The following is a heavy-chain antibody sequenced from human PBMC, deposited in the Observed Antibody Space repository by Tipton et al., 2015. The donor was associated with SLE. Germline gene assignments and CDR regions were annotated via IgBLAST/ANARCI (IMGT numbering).Heavy chain of an antibody. CDR3: ARVVVPAGMSAYYYYMDV. D-gene: IGHD2-2*01. CDR1: GGSISGYY. CDR2: VHYSGST. Sequence: TLSLTCTVSGGSISGYYWSWVRQPPGKGLEWIGYVHYSGSTNYNPSLKSRVTLSVDTSQNQSSLKLSSVTAADTALYYCARVVVPAGMSAYYYYMDVWGKGATVTVSS. V-gene: IGHV4-59*08. J-gene: IGHJ6*03.